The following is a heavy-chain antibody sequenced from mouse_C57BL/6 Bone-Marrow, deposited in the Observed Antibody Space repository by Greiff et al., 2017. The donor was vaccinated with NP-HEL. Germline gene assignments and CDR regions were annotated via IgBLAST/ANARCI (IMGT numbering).Heavy chain of an antibody. D-gene: IGHD2-3*01. J-gene: IGHJ3*01. Sequence: VKLMESGAELVRPGASVTLSCKASGYTFTDYEMHWVKQTPVHGLEWIGAIDPETGGTAYNQKFKGKAILTADKSSSTAYMELRSLTSEDSAVYYVSYDVYYGFAYWGQGTLVTVSA. CDR1: GYTFTDYE. CDR2: IDPETGGT. V-gene: IGHV1-15*01. CDR3: SYDVYYGFAY.